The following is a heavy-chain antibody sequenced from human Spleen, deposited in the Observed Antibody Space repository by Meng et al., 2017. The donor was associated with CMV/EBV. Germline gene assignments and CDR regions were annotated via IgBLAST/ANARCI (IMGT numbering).Heavy chain of an antibody. V-gene: IGHV1-69*05. D-gene: IGHD5-18*01. J-gene: IGHJ4*02. CDR1: GGTFSSYA. CDR3: ASSSREYSYGY. Sequence: SGKASGGTFSSYAISWVRQAPGQGLEWMGGIIPIFGTANYAQKFQGRVTITTDESASTAYMELSSLRSEDTAVYYCASSSREYSYGYWGQGTLVTVSS. CDR2: IIPIFGTA.